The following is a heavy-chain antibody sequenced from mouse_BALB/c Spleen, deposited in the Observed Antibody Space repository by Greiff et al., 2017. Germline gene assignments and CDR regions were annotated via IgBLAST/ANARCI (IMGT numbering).Heavy chain of an antibody. Sequence: DVKLVESGGGLVQPGGSRKLSCAASGFTFSSFGMHWVRQAPEKGLEWVAYISSGSSTIYYADTVKGRFTISRDNPKNTLFLQMTSLRSEDTAMYYCARPNYGNPWFAYWGQGTLVTVSA. CDR2: ISSGSSTI. CDR3: ARPNYGNPWFAY. V-gene: IGHV5-17*02. CDR1: GFTFSSFG. D-gene: IGHD2-1*01. J-gene: IGHJ3*01.